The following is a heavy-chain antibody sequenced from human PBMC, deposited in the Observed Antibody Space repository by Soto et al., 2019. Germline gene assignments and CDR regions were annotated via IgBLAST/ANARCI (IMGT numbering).Heavy chain of an antibody. CDR2: IIPILGIA. D-gene: IGHD3-9*01. CDR3: ARTGPSYYDILTGYPEYYFDY. J-gene: IGHJ4*02. CDR1: GYTFASYA. Sequence: SVKVSCKASGYTFASYAISWMRQAPGQGLEWMGRIIPILGIANYAQKFQGRVTITADKSTSTAYMELSSLRSEDTAVYYCARTGPSYYDILTGYPEYYFDYWGRGTLVTVSS. V-gene: IGHV1-69*04.